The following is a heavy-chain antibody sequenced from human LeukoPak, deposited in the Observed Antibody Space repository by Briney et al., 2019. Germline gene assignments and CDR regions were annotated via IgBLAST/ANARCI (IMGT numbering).Heavy chain of an antibody. V-gene: IGHV3-33*06. Sequence: GGSLRLSCAASGFTFSSYGMHWVRQAPGKGLEWVAVIWYDGSNKYYADSVKGRFTISRDNSKNTPYLQMNSLRAKDTAVYYCAKDLYSSSHYYYYYMDVWGKGTTVTVSS. CDR2: IWYDGSNK. J-gene: IGHJ6*03. CDR1: GFTFSSYG. CDR3: AKDLYSSSHYYYYYMDV. D-gene: IGHD6-6*01.